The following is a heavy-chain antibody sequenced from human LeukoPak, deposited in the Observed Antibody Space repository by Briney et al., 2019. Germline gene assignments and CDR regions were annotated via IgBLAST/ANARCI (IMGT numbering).Heavy chain of an antibody. V-gene: IGHV4-39*01. D-gene: IGHD3-3*01. CDR2: IYYSGST. J-gene: IGHJ5*02. Sequence: KTSETLSLTCTVSGGSISSSSYYWGWIRQPPGKGLEWIGGIYYSGSTYYNPSLKSRVTISVDTSKNQFSLKLSSVTAADTAVYYCALLRFLEWSWGQGTLVTVSS. CDR1: GGSISSSSYY. CDR3: ALLRFLEWS.